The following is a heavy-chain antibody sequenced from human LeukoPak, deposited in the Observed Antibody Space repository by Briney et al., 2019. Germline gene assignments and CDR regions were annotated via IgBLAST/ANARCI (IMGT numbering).Heavy chain of an antibody. D-gene: IGHD6-19*01. CDR3: ARPYSSGWSGAFDI. CDR2: IYTSGNT. Sequence: SETLSLTCTVSGGSISSYYWSWIRQPPGKGLEWIGNIYTSGNTNYNPSLKSRVAISVDTSKNQFSLKLNSVTVADTAVYYCARPYSSGWSGAFDIWGQGTMVTVSS. CDR1: GGSISSYY. J-gene: IGHJ3*02. V-gene: IGHV4-4*09.